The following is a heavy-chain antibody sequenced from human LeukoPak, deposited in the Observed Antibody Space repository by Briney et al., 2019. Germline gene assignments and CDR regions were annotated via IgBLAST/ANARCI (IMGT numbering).Heavy chain of an antibody. CDR2: IYYSGST. D-gene: IGHD1-1*01. CDR1: GGSISSSSYY. J-gene: IGHJ5*02. CDR3: ARSPTLPNWFDP. V-gene: IGHV4-39*01. Sequence: SETLSLTCTVSGGSISSSSYYWGWIRQPPGKGLEWIGSIYYSGSTYYNPSLKSRVTISVDTSKNQFSLKLSSVTAADTAVYYCARSPTLPNWFDPWGQGTLVTVSS.